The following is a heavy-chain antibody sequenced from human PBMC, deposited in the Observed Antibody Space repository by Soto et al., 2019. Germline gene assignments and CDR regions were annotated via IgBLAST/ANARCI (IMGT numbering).Heavy chain of an antibody. Sequence: NPGGSLRLSCVGSGFTFSGYIMAWVRQSPGRGLEWVASISSRSTNIDYADSVKGRFTISRDNAKNLVSLQMSSLRGEDTALYYCAKFTEPGYSSIWYYFEYWGQGTPVTVSS. J-gene: IGHJ4*02. V-gene: IGHV3-21*06. D-gene: IGHD6-19*01. CDR1: GFTFSGYI. CDR2: ISSRSTNI. CDR3: AKFTEPGYSSIWYYFEY.